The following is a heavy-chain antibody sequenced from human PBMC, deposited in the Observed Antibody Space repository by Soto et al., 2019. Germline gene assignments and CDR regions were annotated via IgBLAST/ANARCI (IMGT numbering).Heavy chain of an antibody. CDR3: ARGAHHRGVITHDYYYYMDV. CDR2: ISSSGSTI. CDR1: GFTFSDYY. Sequence: GGSLRLSCAASGFTFSDYYMSWIRQAPRKGLEWVSYISSSGSTIYYADSVKGRFTISRDNAKNSLYLQMNSLRAEDTAVYYCARGAHHRGVITHDYYYYMDVWGKGTTVTVSS. V-gene: IGHV3-11*01. J-gene: IGHJ6*03. D-gene: IGHD3-10*01.